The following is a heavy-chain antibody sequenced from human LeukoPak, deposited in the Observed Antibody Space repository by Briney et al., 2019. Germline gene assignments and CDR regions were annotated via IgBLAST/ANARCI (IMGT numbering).Heavy chain of an antibody. CDR3: ARGGYYYDSSGPEEYFDY. J-gene: IGHJ4*02. Sequence: GASVTVSCTASGLRFTGYYMHWVRQAPGQGLEWMGWINPKSGDTFYSAKFQGRITITRDTSTSTASMELSRLRSDDTAVYYCARGGYYYDSSGPEEYFDYWGQGTLVTVSS. CDR1: GLRFTGYY. CDR2: INPKSGDT. D-gene: IGHD3-22*01. V-gene: IGHV1-2*02.